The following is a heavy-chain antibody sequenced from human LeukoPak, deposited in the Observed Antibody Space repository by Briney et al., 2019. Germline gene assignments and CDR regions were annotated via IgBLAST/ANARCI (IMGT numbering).Heavy chain of an antibody. CDR2: IYTSGST. CDR1: GGSISSYY. V-gene: IGHV4-4*07. CDR3: ATAVAAGTSGWFDP. J-gene: IGHJ5*02. Sequence: PSETLSLTCTVPGGSISSYYWSWIRQPAGKGREWIGRIYTSGSTNYNPSLKSRVTMSVDTSKNQFSLKLSSVTAADTAAYYCATAVAAGTSGWFDPWGQGTLVTVSS. D-gene: IGHD6-13*01.